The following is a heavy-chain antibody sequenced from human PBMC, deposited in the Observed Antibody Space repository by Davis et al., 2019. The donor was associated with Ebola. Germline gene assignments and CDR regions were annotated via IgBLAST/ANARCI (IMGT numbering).Heavy chain of an antibody. CDR2: VSFDGSVT. J-gene: IGHJ4*02. CDR3: AKETNEYSSSSNDF. Sequence: GESLKISCAASGFIFHDYAFSWVRQRPGKGLEWVAVVSFDGSVTHYGDSLRGRFAVSRDNFRNTVSLQMSSLRNEDTGVYYCAKETNEYSSSSNDFWGQGIRVTVSS. V-gene: IGHV3-30*09. D-gene: IGHD6-6*01. CDR1: GFIFHDYA.